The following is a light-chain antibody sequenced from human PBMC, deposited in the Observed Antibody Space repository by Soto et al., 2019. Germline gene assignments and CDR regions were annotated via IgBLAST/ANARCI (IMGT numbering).Light chain of an antibody. CDR3: YSYTTSSTYV. V-gene: IGLV2-14*01. CDR2: DVS. Sequence: ALTQPASVSGSPGQSITISCSGTSSDVGGYNYVSWYQQHPGKAPKVMIYDVSNRPSGVSNRFSGSKSGNTASLTISGLQAEDEADYYCYSYTTSSTYVFGTGTKLTVL. CDR1: SSDVGGYNY. J-gene: IGLJ1*01.